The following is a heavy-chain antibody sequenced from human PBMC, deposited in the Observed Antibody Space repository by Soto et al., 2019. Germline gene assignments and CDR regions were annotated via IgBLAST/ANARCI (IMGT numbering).Heavy chain of an antibody. J-gene: IGHJ6*03. CDR3: ARWYSSGDYYYYYMDV. Sequence: SETLSLTYTVSGGSISSYYWSWIRQPPGKGLEWIGYIYYSGSTNYNPSLKSRVTISVDTSKNQFSLKLSSVTAADTAVYYCARWYSSGDYYYYYMDVWGKGTTVTVSS. CDR1: GGSISSYY. V-gene: IGHV4-59*01. CDR2: IYYSGST. D-gene: IGHD6-25*01.